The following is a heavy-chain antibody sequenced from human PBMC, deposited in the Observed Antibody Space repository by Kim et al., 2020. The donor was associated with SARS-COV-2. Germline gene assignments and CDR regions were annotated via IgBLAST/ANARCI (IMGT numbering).Heavy chain of an antibody. J-gene: IGHJ5*02. Sequence: SETLSLTCAVYGGSFSGYYWSWIRQPPGKGLEWIGEINHSGSTNYNPSLKSRVTISVDTSKNQFSLKLSSVTAADTAVYYCARGVSQRADATFRYSYGYWFDPWGQGTLVTVSS. CDR1: GGSFSGYY. D-gene: IGHD5-18*01. V-gene: IGHV4-34*01. CDR2: INHSGST. CDR3: ARGVSQRADATFRYSYGYWFDP.